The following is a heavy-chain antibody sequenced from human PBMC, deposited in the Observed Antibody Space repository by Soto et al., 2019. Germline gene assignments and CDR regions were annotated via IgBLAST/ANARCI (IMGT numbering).Heavy chain of an antibody. V-gene: IGHV3-11*01. D-gene: IGHD2-15*01. J-gene: IGHJ4*02. CDR3: ARDKGVVAATPAYFFDY. Sequence: GGSLRLSCAASGFTFSDYYMSWIRQAPGKGLEWVSYISSSGSTIYYADSVKGRFTISRDNAKNSLYLQMNSLRAEDTAVYYCARDKGVVAATPAYFFDYWGQGTLVTVSS. CDR2: ISSSGSTI. CDR1: GFTFSDYY.